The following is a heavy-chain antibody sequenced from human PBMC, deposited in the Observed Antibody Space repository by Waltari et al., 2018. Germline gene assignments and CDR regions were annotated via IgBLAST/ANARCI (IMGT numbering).Heavy chain of an antibody. J-gene: IGHJ5*02. V-gene: IGHV1-46*01. D-gene: IGHD6-13*01. Sequence: QVQLVQSGAEVTKPGAAVTVSCKESGYTLISYYMHWVRQAPGQWLEWMGIINPSGGSTSYAQKFQGRVTMTRDTSTSTVYMELSSLRSEDTAVYYCARGTGSSSWYRFDPWGQGTLVTVSS. CDR1: GYTLISYY. CDR3: ARGTGSSSWYRFDP. CDR2: INPSGGST.